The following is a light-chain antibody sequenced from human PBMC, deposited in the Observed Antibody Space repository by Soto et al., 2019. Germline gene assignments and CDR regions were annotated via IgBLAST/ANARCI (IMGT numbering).Light chain of an antibody. CDR2: DAS. Sequence: EIALTQSPGTLSLSPGERATLSCRASQSVGSYLAWYQQKPGQAPRLLIYDASNRATGIPARFSGSGSGTDFTLTISSLEPEDFAVYYCQQRSNWPPITFGQGIRLEIK. J-gene: IGKJ5*01. CDR3: QQRSNWPPIT. V-gene: IGKV3-11*01. CDR1: QSVGSY.